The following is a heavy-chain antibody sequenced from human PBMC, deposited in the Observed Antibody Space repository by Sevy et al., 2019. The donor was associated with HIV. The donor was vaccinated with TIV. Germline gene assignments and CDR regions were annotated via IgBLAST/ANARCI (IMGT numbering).Heavy chain of an antibody. D-gene: IGHD6-6*01. J-gene: IGHJ4*02. CDR1: GYSISSGYY. CDR3: ASLCPPMGIAARQIDY. Sequence: SETLSLTCAVSGYSISSGYYWGWIRQPPGKGLEWIGSIYHSGSTYYNPSLKSRVTISVDTSKNQFSLKLSSVTAADTAVYYCASLCPPMGIAARQIDYWGQGTLVTVSS. V-gene: IGHV4-38-2*01. CDR2: IYHSGST.